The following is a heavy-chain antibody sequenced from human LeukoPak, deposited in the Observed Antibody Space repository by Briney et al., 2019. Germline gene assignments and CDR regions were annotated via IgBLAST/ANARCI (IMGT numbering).Heavy chain of an antibody. CDR2: INHSGST. CDR3: ARGYSYGSGRGYFDL. J-gene: IGHJ2*01. D-gene: IGHD5-18*01. CDR1: GGSFSGYY. Sequence: SETLSLTCAVYGGSFSGYYWSWIRQPPGKGLEWIGEINHSGSTNYNPSLKSRVTISVDTSKNQFSLRLSSVTAADTAVYYCARGYSYGSGRGYFDLWGRGTLVTVSS. V-gene: IGHV4-34*01.